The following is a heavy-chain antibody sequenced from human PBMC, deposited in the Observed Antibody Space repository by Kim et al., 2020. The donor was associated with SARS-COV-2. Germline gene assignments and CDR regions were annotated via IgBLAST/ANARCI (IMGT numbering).Heavy chain of an antibody. V-gene: IGHV3-33*01. CDR2: IWYDGSNK. CDR3: ARFLGELSDRGY. Sequence: GGSLRLSCAASGFTFSSYGMHWVRQAPGKGLEWVAVIWYDGSNKYYADSVKGRFTISRDNSKNTLYLQMNSLRAEDTAVYYCARFLGELSDRGYWGQGTLVTVSS. D-gene: IGHD3-16*02. CDR1: GFTFSSYG. J-gene: IGHJ4*02.